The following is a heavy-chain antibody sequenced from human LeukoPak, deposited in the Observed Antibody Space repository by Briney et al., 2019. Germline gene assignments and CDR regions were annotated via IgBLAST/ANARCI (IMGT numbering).Heavy chain of an antibody. CDR2: IYTSGST. V-gene: IGHV4-61*02. D-gene: IGHD3-10*02. CDR1: GGSISSSIYY. Sequence: SETLSLTCTVSGGSISSSIYYWSWIRQPAGRGLEWIGRIYTSGSTNYNPSLKSRVTISVDTSKNQFSLKLSSVTAADTAVYYCASVRGLGYYYYMDVWGKGTTVTVSS. CDR3: ASVRGLGYYYYMDV. J-gene: IGHJ6*03.